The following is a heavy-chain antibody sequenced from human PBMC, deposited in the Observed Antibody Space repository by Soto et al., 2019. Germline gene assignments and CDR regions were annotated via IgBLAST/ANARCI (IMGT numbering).Heavy chain of an antibody. V-gene: IGHV5-51*01. CDR3: ARHEPLYYSYYGMGV. CDR2: IYPGDSDT. J-gene: IGHJ6*02. Sequence: GESLKISCKASGYSFTTYWIGWVRQLPGKGLEWMGIIYPGDSDTRYSPSFLGQVTISADNSISTAYLQWSSLKASDTATYYCARHEPLYYSYYGMGVWGQGTTVTVSS. CDR1: GYSFTTYW.